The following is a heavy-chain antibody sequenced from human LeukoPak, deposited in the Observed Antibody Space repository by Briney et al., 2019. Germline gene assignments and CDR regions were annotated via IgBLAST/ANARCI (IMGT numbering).Heavy chain of an antibody. CDR2: ISLDGNNE. J-gene: IGHJ6*02. V-gene: IGHV3-30-3*01. D-gene: IGHD6-13*01. CDR3: ARDGPRIAHYYYHGMDV. Sequence: GGSLRLSCAASGFTFRNYYMHWVRQAPGKGLEWVAVISLDGNNEYYADSVKGRFSLSRDNSMNTLYLQMNSLRAEDTAVYYCARDGPRIAHYYYHGMDVWGQGTTVTVSS. CDR1: GFTFRNYY.